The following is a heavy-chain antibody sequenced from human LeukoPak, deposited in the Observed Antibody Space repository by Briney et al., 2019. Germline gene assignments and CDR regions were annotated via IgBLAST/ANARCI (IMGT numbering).Heavy chain of an antibody. J-gene: IGHJ6*02. CDR2: INPSGGST. CDR1: GYTFTSYY. D-gene: IGHD3-3*01. CDR3: ARANYDFWSGYGMDV. V-gene: IGHV1-46*01. Sequence: ASVKVSCKASGYTFTSYYMHWVRRAPGQGLEWMGIINPSGGSTSYAQKFQGRVTMTRDTSTSTVYMELSSLRSEDTAVYYCARANYDFWSGYGMDVWGQGTTVTVSS.